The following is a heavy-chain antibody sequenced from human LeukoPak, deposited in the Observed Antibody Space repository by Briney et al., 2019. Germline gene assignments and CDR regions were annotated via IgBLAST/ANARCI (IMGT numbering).Heavy chain of an antibody. Sequence: SETLSLTCAVYGGSFSGYYWSWIRQPPGKGLEWIGYIYYSGSTNYNPSLKSRVTISVDTSKNQLSLKLSSVTAADTAVYYCAKQHYDFWSGYWFDPWGQGTLVTVSS. J-gene: IGHJ5*02. V-gene: IGHV4-59*01. CDR1: GGSFSGYY. D-gene: IGHD3-3*01. CDR2: IYYSGST. CDR3: AKQHYDFWSGYWFDP.